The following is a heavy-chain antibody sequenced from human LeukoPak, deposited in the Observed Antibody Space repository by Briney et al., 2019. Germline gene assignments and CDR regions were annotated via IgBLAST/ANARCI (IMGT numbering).Heavy chain of an antibody. J-gene: IGHJ5*02. CDR2: FYYSGST. D-gene: IGHD6-13*01. Sequence: SETLSLTCAVSGGSISSYYWSWIRQPPGKGLEWIGFFYYSGSTNYNPSLKSRVTMSIDTSKNQFSLNLSSVTAADTAIYYCSKGGSSWYNWFDPWGQGTLVTVSS. CDR1: GGSISSYY. V-gene: IGHV4-59*12. CDR3: SKGGSSWYNWFDP.